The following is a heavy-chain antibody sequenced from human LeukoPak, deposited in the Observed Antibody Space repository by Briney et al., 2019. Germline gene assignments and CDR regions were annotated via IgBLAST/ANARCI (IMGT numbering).Heavy chain of an antibody. V-gene: IGHV1-69*05. D-gene: IGHD3-10*01. CDR1: GGTFSSYA. Sequence: GASVNVSCKASGGTFSSYAISWVRQAPGQGLEWMGGIIPIFGTANYAQKFQGRVTITTDESTSTAYMELSSLRSEDTAVYYCAREDTSSSGSTCEYWGQGTLVSVSS. J-gene: IGHJ4*02. CDR2: IIPIFGTA. CDR3: AREDTSSSGSTCEY.